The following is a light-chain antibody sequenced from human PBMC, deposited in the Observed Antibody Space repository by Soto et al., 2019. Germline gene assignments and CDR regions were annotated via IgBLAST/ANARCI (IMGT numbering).Light chain of an antibody. CDR2: GVS. CDR1: SSDVGGYNY. CDR3: SSYTSSSTPYV. J-gene: IGLJ1*01. Sequence: QSVLTQPASVSGSPGQSITISCTGSSSDVGGYNYFSWYQQHPGKAPKLMIYGVSNRPSGVSNRFSGSKSGNTASLTISGLQAEDEADYYCSSYTSSSTPYVFGTGTKVTVL. V-gene: IGLV2-14*01.